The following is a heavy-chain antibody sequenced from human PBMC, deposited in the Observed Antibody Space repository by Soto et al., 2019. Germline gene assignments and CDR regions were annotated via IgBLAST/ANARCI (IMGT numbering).Heavy chain of an antibody. CDR1: GFTFDDYA. V-gene: IGHV3-9*01. D-gene: IGHD2-21*01. CDR3: AKALGSYTAIPGSDTYYYYMDV. Sequence: PGGSLRLSCAASGFTFDDYAMHWVRQAPGKGLEWVSGISWNSGSIGYADSVKGRFTISRDNAKNSLYLQMNSLRAEDTALYYCAKALGSYTAIPGSDTYYYYMDVWGKGTTVTVSS. CDR2: ISWNSGSI. J-gene: IGHJ6*03.